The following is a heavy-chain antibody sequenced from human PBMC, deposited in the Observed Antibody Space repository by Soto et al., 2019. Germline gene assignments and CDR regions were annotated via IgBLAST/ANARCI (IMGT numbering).Heavy chain of an antibody. CDR2: ISYDGSNK. J-gene: IGHJ4*02. CDR1: GFTFSSYG. Sequence: QVQLVESGGGVVQPGRSLRLSCAASGFTFSSYGMHWVRQAPGKGLEWVAVISYDGSNKYYADSVKGRFTISRDNSKNTLYLQMNSLRAEDTAGYYCAKGALRELLDYWGQGTLVTVSS. D-gene: IGHD1-26*01. CDR3: AKGALRELLDY. V-gene: IGHV3-30*18.